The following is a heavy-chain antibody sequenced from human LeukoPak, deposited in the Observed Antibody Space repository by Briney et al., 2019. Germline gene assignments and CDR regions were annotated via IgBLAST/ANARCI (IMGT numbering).Heavy chain of an antibody. CDR1: GYTFTSYD. CDR2: MNPNSGNK. V-gene: IGHV1-8*01. D-gene: IGHD3-10*01. J-gene: IGHJ4*02. Sequence: ASVKVSCKASGYTFTSYDINWVRQATGQGLEWRGWMNPNSGNKGYAQKFQGRVTMTRNTSISTAYMELSSLRSEDTAVYYCARVAYGSGSYYKGIDYWGQGTLVTVSS. CDR3: ARVAYGSGSYYKGIDY.